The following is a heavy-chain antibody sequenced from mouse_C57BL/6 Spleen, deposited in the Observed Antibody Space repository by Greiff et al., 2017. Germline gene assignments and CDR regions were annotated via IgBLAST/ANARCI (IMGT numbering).Heavy chain of an antibody. CDR2: IYPGSGNT. J-gene: IGHJ3*01. Sequence: QVQLQQSGPELVKPGASVKISCKASGYSFTSYYIHWVKQRPGQGLEWIGWIYPGSGNTKYNEKFKGKATLTADTSSSTAYMQLSSLTSEDSAVYYCARRELGLGAWFAYWGQGTLVTVSA. V-gene: IGHV1-66*01. CDR1: GYSFTSYY. CDR3: ARRELGLGAWFAY. D-gene: IGHD4-1*01.